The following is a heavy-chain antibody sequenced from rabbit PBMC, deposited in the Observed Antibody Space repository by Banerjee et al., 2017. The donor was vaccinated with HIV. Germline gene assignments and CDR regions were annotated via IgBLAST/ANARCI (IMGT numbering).Heavy chain of an antibody. Sequence: QEQLEESGGDLVQPEGSLTLTCTASGFSFSSSYYMCWVRQAPGKGLELIACIYTSSGSTWYASWVNGRFTISRSTSLNTVDLKMTSLTAADTATYFCARDFYAGYGGWIYGDLWGPGTLVTVS. D-gene: IGHD7-1*01. J-gene: IGHJ4*01. CDR3: ARDFYAGYGGWIYGDL. V-gene: IGHV1S43*01. CDR1: GFSFSSSYY. CDR2: IYTSSGST.